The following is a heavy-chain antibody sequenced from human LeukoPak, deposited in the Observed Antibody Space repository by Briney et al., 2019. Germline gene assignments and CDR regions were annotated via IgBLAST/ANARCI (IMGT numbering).Heavy chain of an antibody. J-gene: IGHJ4*02. D-gene: IGHD6-19*01. CDR3: ARVRSSGWSYFDY. CDR2: IDSDGSST. Sequence: GVSLTLSWAAYGFTFSSYWMHWVRHAPGKGLVWVSRIDSDGSSTSYADSVKGRFTISRDNAKNTEYLQMNSLRAEDTAVYYCARVRSSGWSYFDYWGQGTLVTVSS. CDR1: GFTFSSYW. V-gene: IGHV3-74*01.